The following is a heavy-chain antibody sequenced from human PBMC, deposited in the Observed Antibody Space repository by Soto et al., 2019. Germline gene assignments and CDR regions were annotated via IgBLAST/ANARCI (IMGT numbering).Heavy chain of an antibody. CDR2: ISGSGGST. J-gene: IGHJ6*02. CDR1: GFTFSSYA. CDR3: AKVIELDYDYYYYGMDV. V-gene: IGHV3-23*01. Sequence: EVQLLESGGGLVQPGGSLRLSCAASGFTFSSYAMSWVRQAPGKGLEWVSAISGSGGSTYYADSVKGRFTISRDNSKNPLYLQMNSLRAEDTAVYYCAKVIELDYDYYYYGMDVWGQGTTVTVSS. D-gene: IGHD4-17*01.